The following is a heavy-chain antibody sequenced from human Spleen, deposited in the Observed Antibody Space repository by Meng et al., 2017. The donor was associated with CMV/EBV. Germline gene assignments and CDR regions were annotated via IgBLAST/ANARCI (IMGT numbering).Heavy chain of an antibody. CDR1: GFNFSSSW. CDR2: IKQDGSEK. Sequence: GGSLRLSCAASGFNFSSSWMSWIRQAPGKGLEWVANIKQDGSEKYYVDSVKGRFTISRDNAQNSLSLQMNSLRAEDTAVYYCAGIWRYQLPDDAFGIWGQGTMVTVSS. CDR3: AGIWRYQLPDDAFGI. J-gene: IGHJ3*02. V-gene: IGHV3-7*01. D-gene: IGHD2-2*01.